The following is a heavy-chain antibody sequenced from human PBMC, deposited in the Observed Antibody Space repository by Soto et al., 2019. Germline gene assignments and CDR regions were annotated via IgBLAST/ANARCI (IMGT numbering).Heavy chain of an antibody. J-gene: IGHJ4*02. Sequence: EVQLVESGGGLVQPGGSLRLSCAASGFTFSSYSMNWVRQAPGKGLEWVSYISSSSSTIYYADSVKGRFTISRDNAKNSLYLQMNILRDEDTEVYYCARDLHDLWSGFSGIGDYLGQGTLVTVSS. V-gene: IGHV3-48*02. CDR2: ISSSSSTI. CDR3: ARDLHDLWSGFSGIGDY. CDR1: GFTFSSYS. D-gene: IGHD3-3*01.